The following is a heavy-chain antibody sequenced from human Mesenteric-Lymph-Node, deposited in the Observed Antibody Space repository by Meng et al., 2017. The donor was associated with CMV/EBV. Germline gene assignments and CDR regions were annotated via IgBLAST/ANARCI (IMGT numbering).Heavy chain of an antibody. CDR1: GFTFSSYW. V-gene: IGHV3-74*01. J-gene: IGHJ4*02. D-gene: IGHD3-22*01. CDR2: INSDGSST. Sequence: GGSLRLSCAASGFTFSSYWMNWIRQAPGKGLVWVSRINSDGSSTSYADSVKGRFTISRDNAKNTLYLQMNSLRAEDTAVYYCARDAYYYDSSGYCYFDYWGQGTLVTVSS. CDR3: ARDAYYYDSSGYCYFDY.